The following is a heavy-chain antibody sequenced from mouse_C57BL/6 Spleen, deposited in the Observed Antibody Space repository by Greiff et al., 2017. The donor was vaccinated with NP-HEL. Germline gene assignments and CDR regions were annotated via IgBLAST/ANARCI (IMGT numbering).Heavy chain of an antibody. J-gene: IGHJ4*01. Sequence: EVKLMESGGGLVKPGGSLKLSCAASGFTFSDYGMHWVRQAPEKGLEWVAYISSGSSTIYYADTVKGRFTISRDNAKNTLFLQMTSLRSEDTAMYYCARPDSNYVRAMDYWGQGTSVTVSS. CDR2: ISSGSSTI. V-gene: IGHV5-17*01. CDR3: ARPDSNYVRAMDY. CDR1: GFTFSDYG. D-gene: IGHD2-5*01.